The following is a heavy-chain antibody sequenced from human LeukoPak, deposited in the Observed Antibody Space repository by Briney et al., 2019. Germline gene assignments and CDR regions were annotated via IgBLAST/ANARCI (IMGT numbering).Heavy chain of an antibody. CDR3: ARGYSSSWYVGPWETGYYGMDV. CDR1: GYTFTSYG. J-gene: IGHJ6*02. V-gene: IGHV1-18*01. Sequence: ASVKVSCKASGYTFTSYGISWVRQAPGQGLEWMGWISAYNGNTNYAQKLQGRVTMTTDTSTSTAYIELRSLRSDDTAVYCSARGYSSSWYVGPWETGYYGMDVWGQGTTVTVSS. CDR2: ISAYNGNT. D-gene: IGHD6-13*01.